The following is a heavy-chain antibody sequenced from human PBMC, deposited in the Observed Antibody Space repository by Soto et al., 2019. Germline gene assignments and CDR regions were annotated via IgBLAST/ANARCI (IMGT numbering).Heavy chain of an antibody. CDR1: GYTFTSYG. CDR2: ISAYNGNT. Sequence: ASVKFSCKASGYTFTSYGISWLRQAPGQGLEWMGWISAYNGNTNYAQKLQGRVTMTTDTSTSTAYMELRSLRSDDTAVYYCARDSGSQDIVVVPAAIPFDYWGQGTLVTVSS. CDR3: ARDSGSQDIVVVPAAIPFDY. D-gene: IGHD2-2*01. V-gene: IGHV1-18*01. J-gene: IGHJ4*02.